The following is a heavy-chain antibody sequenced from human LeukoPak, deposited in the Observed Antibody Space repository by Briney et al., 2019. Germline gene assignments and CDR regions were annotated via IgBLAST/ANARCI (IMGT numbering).Heavy chain of an antibody. D-gene: IGHD6-19*01. Sequence: GGSLRLSCSASGFTFSSYSMNWVRQAPGKGLEWVSSISSSSGYIYYADSVKGRFTISRDNAKNSLYLQMNSLRAEDTAVYYCARGVIEQWLSNWGQGTLVTVSS. CDR2: ISSSSGYI. CDR3: ARGVIEQWLSN. V-gene: IGHV3-21*01. CDR1: GFTFSSYS. J-gene: IGHJ4*02.